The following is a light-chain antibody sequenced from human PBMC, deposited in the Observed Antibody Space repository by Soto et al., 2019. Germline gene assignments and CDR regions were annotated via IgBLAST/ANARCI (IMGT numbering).Light chain of an antibody. CDR2: EVS. J-gene: IGLJ2*01. V-gene: IGLV2-14*01. CDR1: SSDVGGYNY. CDR3: SSYTTNKTLL. Sequence: QSVLTQPASVSGSPGQSITISCTGTSSDVGGYNYVSWYQQHPGKAPKLMIYEVSNRPPGLSDRFSGSKSGTTASLTISGLQAEDEADYFCSSYTTNKTLLFGGGTKLTVL.